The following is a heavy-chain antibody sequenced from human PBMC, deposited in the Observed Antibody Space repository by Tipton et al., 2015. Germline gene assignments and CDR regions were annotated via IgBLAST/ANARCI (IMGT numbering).Heavy chain of an antibody. CDR2: IAYDGSDK. CDR3: AKLTYGTYYYYGMDV. J-gene: IGHJ6*02. Sequence: SLRLSCLASDFTFSPYSMNWVRQAPGKGLEWVALIAYDGSDKYYADSVKGRFTISRDNSKNTVDLQMNSLRAEDTAVYYCAKLTYGTYYYYGMDVWGQGTTVTVSS. V-gene: IGHV3-30*18. CDR1: DFTFSPYS. D-gene: IGHD3-10*01.